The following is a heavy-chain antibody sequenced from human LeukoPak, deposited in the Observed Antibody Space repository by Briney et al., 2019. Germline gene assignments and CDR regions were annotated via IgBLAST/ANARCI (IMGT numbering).Heavy chain of an antibody. D-gene: IGHD1-26*01. CDR3: ARAGRFGGSYYFDH. Sequence: GGSLRLPCAASGFTVNNYYMSWVRQAPGKGLEWVSVIYSGGNTYYADSVKGRFTISRDNSKNTLYLQMNSLRAEDTAVYYCARAGRFGGSYYFDHWGQGTLVTVSS. V-gene: IGHV3-53*01. CDR2: IYSGGNT. J-gene: IGHJ4*02. CDR1: GFTVNNYY.